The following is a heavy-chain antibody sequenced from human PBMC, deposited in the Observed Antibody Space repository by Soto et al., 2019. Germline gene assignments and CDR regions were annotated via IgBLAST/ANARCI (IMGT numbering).Heavy chain of an antibody. CDR1: GDSISNYY. CDR2: IYASGST. Sequence: SETLSLTXIVSGDSISNYYWNWIRQPAGKGLEWIGRIYASGSTNYNPSLRSRVTMSVDTSKNQFSLKMTSVTAADTAVYYCARCIPVNPQSTNWFDPWGQGTLVTVS. CDR3: ARCIPVNPQSTNWFDP. D-gene: IGHD6-19*01. J-gene: IGHJ5*02. V-gene: IGHV4-4*07.